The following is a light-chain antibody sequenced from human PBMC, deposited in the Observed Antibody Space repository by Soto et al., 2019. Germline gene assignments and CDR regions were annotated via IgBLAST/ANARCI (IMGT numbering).Light chain of an antibody. V-gene: IGKV3-20*01. CDR3: QQYGSSPLFT. CDR1: QSVSRSY. CDR2: GAS. J-gene: IGKJ3*01. Sequence: EIVLTQSPGTLSLSPGERATLSCRASQSVSRSYLAWYQQKPGQAPRLLIYGASSRATGIPDRFSGSGSGKDFTLTISRREPEEFAVYYCQQYGSSPLFTFGPGTKVDIK.